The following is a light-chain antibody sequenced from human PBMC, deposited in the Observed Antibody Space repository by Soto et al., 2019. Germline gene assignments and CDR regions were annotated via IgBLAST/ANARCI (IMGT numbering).Light chain of an antibody. CDR3: QHRSK. CDR2: GAS. J-gene: IGKJ4*02. CDR1: QSVTTY. V-gene: IGKV3-11*01. Sequence: EMVLTQSPPTLSLSPGERATHSCRASQSVTTYVAWYQQKLGQAPRLLVYGASNRATDSPARFSGSGSGTDFTLTITSLEPEDSATYYCQHRSKFGGGTKVEIK.